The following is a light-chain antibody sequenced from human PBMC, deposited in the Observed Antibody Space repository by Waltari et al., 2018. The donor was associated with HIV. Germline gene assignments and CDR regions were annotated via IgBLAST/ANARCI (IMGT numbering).Light chain of an antibody. CDR3: HYYGTPFHP. CDR2: KAS. CDR1: QDINMW. V-gene: IGKV1-5*03. Sequence: DIQMTQSTSIVSASVGNRVTIPCRASQDINMWLAWYQQKTGKAPKVLMYKASILVDGVPSRFSGSGSVTEFTLTITGLQPDDFATYYCHYYGTPFHPFGQGTKV. J-gene: IGKJ1*01.